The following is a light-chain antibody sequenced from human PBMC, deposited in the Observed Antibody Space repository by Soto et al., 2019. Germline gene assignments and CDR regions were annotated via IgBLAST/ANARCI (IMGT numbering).Light chain of an antibody. J-gene: IGKJ3*01. V-gene: IGKV1-9*01. Sequence: IQLTQSPSSLSASVGDRVTITCRASQGVSRYLDWNQQKPWQAPKLLIYTASTLPTGVLSRFSGSGSGTDFTLTISILQPEEFATYYFQQLNSYPNTFGPVTKVDIK. CDR2: TAS. CDR3: QQLNSYPNT. CDR1: QGVSRY.